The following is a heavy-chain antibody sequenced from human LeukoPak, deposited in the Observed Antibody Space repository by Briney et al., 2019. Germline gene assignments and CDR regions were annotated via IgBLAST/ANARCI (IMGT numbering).Heavy chain of an antibody. Sequence: SLKVSCKPSVGTLSRQAISSVRQAPGQGVEWMGGIIPIFGTANSAQKFQGKVTITADKSTSTVYTALSSLRSEDTAVYYCARGPDSSTYYYFYWGQGTLVTVSS. CDR3: ARGPDSSTYYYFY. V-gene: IGHV1-69*06. D-gene: IGHD3-22*01. CDR2: IIPIFGTA. J-gene: IGHJ4*02. CDR1: VGTLSRQA.